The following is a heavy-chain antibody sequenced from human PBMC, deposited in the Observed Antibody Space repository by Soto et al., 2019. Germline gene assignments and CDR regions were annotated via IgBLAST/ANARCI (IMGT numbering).Heavy chain of an antibody. CDR2: IYWDDDD. J-gene: IGHJ5*02. Sequence: GSGLPLVNPTQTLTLTCPFSGFSLSTSGVGVGWIRQPPGKALEWRALIYWDDDDYYSPSLKSRLTITKDTSKKQVVLTMTNMDPVDTGTYYCAHLRYHFRIGYKRINWFDPWGQGTLVTASS. D-gene: IGHD3-3*01. CDR3: AHLRYHFRIGYKRINWFDP. CDR1: GFSLSTSGVG. V-gene: IGHV2-5*02.